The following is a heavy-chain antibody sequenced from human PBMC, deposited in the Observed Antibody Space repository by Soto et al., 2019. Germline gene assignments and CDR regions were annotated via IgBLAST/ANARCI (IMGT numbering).Heavy chain of an antibody. Sequence: QVQLVESGGGVVQPGRSLRLSCAASGFTFSSYGMHWVRQAPGKGLEWVAVISYDGSNKYYADSVKGRFTISRDNSKNTLYLQMNRLRAEDTAVYYCAKDPSYSSSSFAFDIWGQGTMVTVSS. D-gene: IGHD6-6*01. CDR1: GFTFSSYG. CDR2: ISYDGSNK. CDR3: AKDPSYSSSSFAFDI. V-gene: IGHV3-30*18. J-gene: IGHJ3*02.